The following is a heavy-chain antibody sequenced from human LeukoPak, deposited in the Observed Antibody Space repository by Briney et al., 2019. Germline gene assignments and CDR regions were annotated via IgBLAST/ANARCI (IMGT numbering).Heavy chain of an antibody. CDR2: IYYSGNT. CDR1: GGSIRSSSYS. J-gene: IGHJ4*02. Sequence: SETLSLTCTVFGGSIRSSSYSWGWIRQPPGKGLEWIGSIYYSGNTYNNPSLKSRVTMSVDTSKNQFSLKLSSVTAADTAVYYCARHSHYYDSSVYYYYFDYWGQGTLVTVSS. D-gene: IGHD3-22*01. CDR3: ARHSHYYDSSVYYYYFDY. V-gene: IGHV4-39*01.